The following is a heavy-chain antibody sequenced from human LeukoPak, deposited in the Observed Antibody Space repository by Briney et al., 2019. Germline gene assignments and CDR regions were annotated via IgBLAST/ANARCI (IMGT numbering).Heavy chain of an antibody. Sequence: GGSLRLSCTASGFTFGDYAMSWVRQAPGKGLEWVGFIRSKAYGGTTEYAASVKGRFTISRDDSKSIAYLQMNSLKTEDTAVYFCTNRPLYGGKYYFDCWGQGTLVTVSS. CDR2: IRSKAYGGTT. CDR1: GFTFGDYA. D-gene: IGHD4-23*01. V-gene: IGHV3-49*04. CDR3: TNRPLYGGKYYFDC. J-gene: IGHJ4*02.